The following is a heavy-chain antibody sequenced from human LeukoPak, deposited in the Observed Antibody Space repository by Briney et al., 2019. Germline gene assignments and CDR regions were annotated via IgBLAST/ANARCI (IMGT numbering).Heavy chain of an antibody. CDR3: ASRRYSSGWYRELQAFDI. D-gene: IGHD6-19*01. V-gene: IGHV1-69*06. CDR1: GGTFSSYA. J-gene: IGHJ3*02. Sequence: GASVKVSCKASGGTFSSYAISWVRQAPGQGLEWMGGIIPIFGTANYAQKFQGRVTITADKSTSTAYMELSSLRSEDTAVYYCASRRYSSGWYRELQAFDIWGQGTMVTVSS. CDR2: IIPIFGTA.